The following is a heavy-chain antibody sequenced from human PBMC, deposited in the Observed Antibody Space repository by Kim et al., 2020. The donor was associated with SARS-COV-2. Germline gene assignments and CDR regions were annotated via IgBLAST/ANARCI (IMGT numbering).Heavy chain of an antibody. Sequence: GGSLRLSCAASGFTFSSHRMNWVRQAPGKGLEWVALISYEGSTKKYKESVQGRFTISRDNSKNALYLQMNSLRPEDTAVYYCARNLLVDRDMGPWGQGTMVPVSS. CDR3: ARNLLVDRDMGP. D-gene: IGHD2-15*01. CDR2: ISYEGSTK. V-gene: IGHV3-30*03. J-gene: IGHJ5*02. CDR1: GFTFSSHR.